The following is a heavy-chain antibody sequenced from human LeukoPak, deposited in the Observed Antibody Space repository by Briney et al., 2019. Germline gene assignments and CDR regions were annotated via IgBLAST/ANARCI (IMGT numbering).Heavy chain of an antibody. Sequence: SETLSLTCTVWGGSISSYYWSWIRHPPGKGLEWSGYIYYSGSTNYNPSLESRVTISVDTSKNQFSLKLSSVTAADTAVYYCARGKRLAHFDYWGQGTLVTVSS. CDR1: GGSISSYY. CDR3: ARGKRLAHFDY. D-gene: IGHD6-25*01. CDR2: IYYSGST. V-gene: IGHV4-59*01. J-gene: IGHJ4*02.